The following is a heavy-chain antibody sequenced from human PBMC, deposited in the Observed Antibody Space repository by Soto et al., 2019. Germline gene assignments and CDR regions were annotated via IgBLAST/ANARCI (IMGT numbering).Heavy chain of an antibody. CDR1: GVSISSYC. V-gene: IGHV4-59*01. J-gene: IGHJ4*02. Sequence: QVQLQESGPGLVKPSETLSLTCTVSGVSISSYCWSWVRQPPGEGLEWIANICNSGGTNYNPSLKSRVVISVDTSRNQFSLKLSSVTAADTDVYYCARGVGRYGSNLDYWGQGTLVTVSS. CDR2: ICNSGGT. CDR3: ARGVGRYGSNLDY. D-gene: IGHD1-26*01.